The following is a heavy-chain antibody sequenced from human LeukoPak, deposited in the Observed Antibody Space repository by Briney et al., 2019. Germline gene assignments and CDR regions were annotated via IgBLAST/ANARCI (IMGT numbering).Heavy chain of an antibody. CDR3: AREKTSGYPMDDAFDI. V-gene: IGHV3-9*01. Sequence: HPGGSLRLSCAASGFTFDDYAMHWVRQAPGKGLEWVSGISWNSGSIGYADSVKGRFTISRDNAKNSLYLQMNSLRAEDTALYYCAREKTSGYPMDDAFDIWGQGTMVTVSS. CDR1: GFTFDDYA. D-gene: IGHD5-12*01. CDR2: ISWNSGSI. J-gene: IGHJ3*02.